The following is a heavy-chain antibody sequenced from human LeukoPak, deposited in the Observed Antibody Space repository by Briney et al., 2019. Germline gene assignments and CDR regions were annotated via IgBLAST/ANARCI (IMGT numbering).Heavy chain of an antibody. CDR3: ARAPPGYQLLAS. J-gene: IGHJ5*02. D-gene: IGHD2-2*01. V-gene: IGHV1-8*01. CDR2: MNPNSGNT. CDR1: GYTFTSYD. Sequence: ASVKVSCKASGYTFTSYDINWVRQATGQGLEWMGWMNPNSGNTGYAQKFQGRVTMTRNASISTAYMELSSLRSEDTAVYYCARAPPGYQLLASWGQGTLVTVSS.